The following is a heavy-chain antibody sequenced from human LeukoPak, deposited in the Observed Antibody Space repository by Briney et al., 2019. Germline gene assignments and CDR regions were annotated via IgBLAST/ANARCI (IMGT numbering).Heavy chain of an antibody. CDR3: ARGYGDRLDCFDP. Sequence: RGSLRLSCAASGFTFSSYGMHWVRQAPGKGLEWVAVIWYGGSNKYYADSVKGRFTISRDNSKNTLYLQMNSLRAEDTAVYYCARGYGDRLDCFDPWGQGTLVTVSS. CDR2: IWYGGSNK. J-gene: IGHJ5*02. CDR1: GFTFSSYG. V-gene: IGHV3-33*01. D-gene: IGHD4-17*01.